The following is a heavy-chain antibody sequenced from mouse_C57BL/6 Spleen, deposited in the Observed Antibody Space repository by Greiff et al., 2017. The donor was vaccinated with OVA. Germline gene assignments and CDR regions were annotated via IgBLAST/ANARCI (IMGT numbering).Heavy chain of an antibody. J-gene: IGHJ4*01. Sequence: VQLQQPGAELVMPGASVKLSCKASGYTFTSYWMHWVKQRPGQGLEWIGEIDPSDSYTNYNQKFKGKSTLTVDKSSSTAYMQLSSLTSEDSAVYYCARSRPYEDYAMDYWGQGTSVTVSS. V-gene: IGHV1-69*01. CDR1: GYTFTSYW. CDR3: ARSRPYEDYAMDY. CDR2: IDPSDSYT. D-gene: IGHD2-3*01.